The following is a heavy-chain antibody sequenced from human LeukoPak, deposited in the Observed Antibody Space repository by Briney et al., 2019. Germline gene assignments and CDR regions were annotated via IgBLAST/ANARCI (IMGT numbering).Heavy chain of an antibody. J-gene: IGHJ3*02. V-gene: IGHV3-30*18. CDR1: GFTFSSHG. CDR2: ISYDGSNK. CDR3: AKGYSGYDYAFDI. D-gene: IGHD5-12*01. Sequence: GGSLRLSCAASGFTFSSHGMHWVRQAPGKGLEWVAVISYDGSNKYYVDSVKGRFTISRDNSKNTLYLQMNSLRAEDTAVYYCAKGYSGYDYAFDIWGQGTMVTVSS.